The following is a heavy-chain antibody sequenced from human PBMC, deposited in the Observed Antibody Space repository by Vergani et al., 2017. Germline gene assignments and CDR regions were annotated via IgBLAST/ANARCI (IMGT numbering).Heavy chain of an antibody. CDR2: IGYDGRIK. D-gene: IGHD4-17*01. J-gene: IGHJ4*02. V-gene: IGHV3-30*02. Sequence: VQLVETGGGVVQPGGSLRLYCATSGFSFNTYGAHWVRQAPGKGLELVAFIGYDGRIKYNVDSVKGRFTISRDTSKKTLSLQMRSLRADDTAVYYCAKDGRENSDYGYFDYWGQGTLVTVSS. CDR3: AKDGRENSDYGYFDY. CDR1: GFSFNTYG.